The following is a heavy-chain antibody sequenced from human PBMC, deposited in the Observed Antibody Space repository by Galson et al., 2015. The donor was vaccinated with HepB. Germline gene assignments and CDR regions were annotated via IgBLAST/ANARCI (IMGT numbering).Heavy chain of an antibody. CDR1: GYTFASYG. V-gene: IGHV1-18*04. D-gene: IGHD3-10*01. CDR2: ISAYNTNT. Sequence: SVKVSCKASGYTFASYGISWVRQAPGQGLEWMGWISAYNTNTNYAQNLQGRVTMTADTSTSTAYMELRSLRSDDTAVYHCARDPPPIRGWGYSYYGMDVWGQGTTVTVSS. CDR3: ARDPPPIRGWGYSYYGMDV. J-gene: IGHJ6*02.